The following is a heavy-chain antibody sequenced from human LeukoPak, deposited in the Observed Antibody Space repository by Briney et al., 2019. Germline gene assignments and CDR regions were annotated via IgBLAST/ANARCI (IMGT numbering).Heavy chain of an antibody. D-gene: IGHD5-12*01. V-gene: IGHV3-48*03. CDR2: VDAGATST. Sequence: AGGSLSLACAASGFPVNKYEIHWLRQPPGKGLEWISYVDAGATSTNYADSVWGRFTLSRDNDQNSVHLQMNSLRDEDTGVYYCVRGRRLRSSKYFDWWGQAALVIVSS. CDR3: VRGRRLRSSKYFDW. J-gene: IGHJ4*02. CDR1: GFPVNKYE.